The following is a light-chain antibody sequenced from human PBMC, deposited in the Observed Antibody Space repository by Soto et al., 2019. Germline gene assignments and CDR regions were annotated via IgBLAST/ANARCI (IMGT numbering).Light chain of an antibody. Sequence: EIVLTQSPGTLSLSPGERATVSCRASQSVASSHLAWYRQKPGQTPRLLIYDASSRATVIPDRISGSGSGTDFTLTNSRLETEDFALYYCQQYGSAPFTFGPGTKVDIK. J-gene: IGKJ3*01. CDR1: QSVASSH. CDR3: QQYGSAPFT. V-gene: IGKV3-20*01. CDR2: DAS.